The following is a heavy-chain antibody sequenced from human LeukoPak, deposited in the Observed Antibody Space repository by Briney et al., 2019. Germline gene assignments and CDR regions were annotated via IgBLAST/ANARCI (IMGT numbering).Heavy chain of an antibody. CDR1: GGSISGDY. V-gene: IGHV4-4*07. J-gene: IGHJ4*02. CDR3: ARERYSSGWYLDY. CDR2: IYISGST. D-gene: IGHD6-19*01. Sequence: SETLSLTCTVSGGSISGDYWSWIRQPAGKGLEWIGRIYISGSTNYNPSLKSRVTMSGDSSKNQFSLKLSSLTAADTDVYYCARERYSSGWYLDYWGQGTLVTVSS.